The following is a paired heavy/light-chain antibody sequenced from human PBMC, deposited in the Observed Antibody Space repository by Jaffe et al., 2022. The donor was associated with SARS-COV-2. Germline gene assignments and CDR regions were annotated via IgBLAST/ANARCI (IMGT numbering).Heavy chain of an antibody. CDR2: VHYSGST. D-gene: IGHD2-21*01. J-gene: IGHJ2*01. V-gene: IGHV4-39*01. CDR3: ARHFYSGGRVRYFDL. CDR1: GGSMSSSTYY. Sequence: QLQLQESGPGLVQPSETLSLTCTVSGGSMSSSTYYWGWIRQPPGQGLEWIGSVHYSGSTSYTPSLKSRVTISVDTSKNQFSLRLSSVTATDTAVYYCARHFYSGGRVRYFDLWGRGTLVTVSS.
Light chain of an antibody. CDR3: QQYYNTPLT. CDR2: WAS. V-gene: IGKV4-1*01. CDR1: QSVLYSSDNKNY. Sequence: DIVVTQSPDSLAVSLGERATINCKSSQSVLYSSDNKNYLGWYQQKPGQPPKLLIYWASTRESGVPDRFSGSGSGTDFTLTISSLQAEDVAVYYCQQYYNTPLTFGQGTKVEIK. J-gene: IGKJ1*01.